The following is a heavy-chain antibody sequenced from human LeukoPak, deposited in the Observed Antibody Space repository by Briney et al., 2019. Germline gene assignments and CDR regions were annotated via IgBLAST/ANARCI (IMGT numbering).Heavy chain of an antibody. V-gene: IGHV3-21*04. D-gene: IGHD6-13*01. CDR1: GFTFSSYS. Sequence: GGSLRLSCAASGFTFSSYSMNWLRQAPGKGLEWVSSISSSSSYIYYTDSVKGGFTISRDNAKNSLYLQMNSLRAEDTAVYYCARHIATIAAAAVDYWGQGTLVSVSS. J-gene: IGHJ4*02. CDR3: ARHIATIAAAAVDY. CDR2: ISSSSSYI.